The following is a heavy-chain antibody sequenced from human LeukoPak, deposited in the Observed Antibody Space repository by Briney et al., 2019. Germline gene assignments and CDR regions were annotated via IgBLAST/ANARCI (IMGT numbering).Heavy chain of an antibody. V-gene: IGHV3-48*03. CDR3: AREKYEGVAASGYYFDL. CDR2: ISSSGTIM. J-gene: IGHJ4*02. D-gene: IGHD3-10*01. Sequence: QPGGSLRLSCVASGFSFSSYEMDWVRQAPGKGLEWLSYISSSGTIMFYADSVKGRFTLSRDNAKNSLYLQINNLRAEDTAVYYCAREKYEGVAASGYYFDLWGQGTLVTVSS. CDR1: GFSFSSYE.